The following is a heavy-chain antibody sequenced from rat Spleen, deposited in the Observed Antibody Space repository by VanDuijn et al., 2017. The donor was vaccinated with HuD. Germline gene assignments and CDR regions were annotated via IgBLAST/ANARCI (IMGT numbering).Heavy chain of an antibody. CDR2: ITVTGGSI. D-gene: IGHD1-9*01. CDR3: ALRYYGYTYDWFVY. V-gene: IGHV5-31*01. CDR1: GFTFNNYW. J-gene: IGHJ3*01. Sequence: EVQLVESGGGLVQPGRSLKLSCVASGFTFNNYWMSWIRQAPGKGLEWVASITVTGGSIYYPDSVKGRFTISRDNAQNTLYLQMNSLRSEDTATYYCALRYYGYTYDWFVYWGQGTLVTVSS.